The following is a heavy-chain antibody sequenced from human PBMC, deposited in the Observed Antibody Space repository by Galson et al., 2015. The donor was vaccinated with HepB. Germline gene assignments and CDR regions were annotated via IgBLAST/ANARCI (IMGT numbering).Heavy chain of an antibody. D-gene: IGHD6-13*01. Sequence: SETLSLTCTVSGGSISSSSYYWGWIRQPPGKGLEWIGSIYYSGSTYYNPSLKSRVTISVDTSKNQFSLKLSSVTAADTAVYYCARDKNRIAAAGSDAFDIWGQGTMVTVSS. CDR3: ARDKNRIAAAGSDAFDI. J-gene: IGHJ3*02. CDR2: IYYSGST. V-gene: IGHV4-39*07. CDR1: GGSISSSSYY.